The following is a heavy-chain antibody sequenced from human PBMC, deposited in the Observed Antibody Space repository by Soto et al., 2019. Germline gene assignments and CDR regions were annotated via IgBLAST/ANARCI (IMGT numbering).Heavy chain of an antibody. CDR1: GGSISSGGYS. Sequence: PSETLSLTCAVSGGSISSGGYSWSWIRQPPGKGLEWIGYIYHSGSTYYNPSLKSRVAISVDRSKNQFSLKLSSVTAADTAVYYCARGMKIFGVIDYWGQGTLVTVSS. V-gene: IGHV4-30-2*01. CDR3: ARGMKIFGVIDY. D-gene: IGHD3-3*01. CDR2: IYHSGST. J-gene: IGHJ4*02.